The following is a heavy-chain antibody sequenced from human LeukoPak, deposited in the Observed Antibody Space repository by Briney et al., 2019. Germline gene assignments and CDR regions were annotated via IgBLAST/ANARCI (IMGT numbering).Heavy chain of an antibody. CDR1: GYTFTNCG. J-gene: IGHJ3*01. CDR3: ARDLYYHGSESYYSDAFDL. Sequence: ASVKVSCKASGYTFTNCGLSWVRQAPGQGLEWMGWISGYNGHTNYVQKLQGRVTMTTDSSTSTAYLELRSLRSDDTAVYYCARDLYYHGSESYYSDAFDLWGQGTMVTVSS. CDR2: ISGYNGHT. V-gene: IGHV1-18*01. D-gene: IGHD3-10*01.